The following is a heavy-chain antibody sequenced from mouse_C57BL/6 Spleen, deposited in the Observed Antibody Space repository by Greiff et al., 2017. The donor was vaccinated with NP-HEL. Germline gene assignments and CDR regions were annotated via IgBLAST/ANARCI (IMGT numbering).Heavy chain of an antibody. V-gene: IGHV5-16*01. CDR3: ARESKLLRGYFDV. Sequence: EVKVVESEGVLVQPGSSMKLSCTASGFTFSDYYMAWVRQVPEKGLEWVANINYDGSSTYYLDSLKSRFIISRDNAKNILYLQMSSLKSEDTATYYCARESKLLRGYFDVWGTGTTVTVSS. CDR2: INYDGSST. CDR1: GFTFSDYY. D-gene: IGHD1-1*01. J-gene: IGHJ1*03.